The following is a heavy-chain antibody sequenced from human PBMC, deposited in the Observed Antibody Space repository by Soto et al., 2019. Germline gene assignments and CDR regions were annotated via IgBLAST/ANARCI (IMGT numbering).Heavy chain of an antibody. CDR2: INAGNGNT. CDR3: ARAYGDYVSDAFDI. Sequence: ASVKVSCTASGYTFTSYAMHWVRQAPGQRLEWMGWINAGNGNTKYSQKFQGRVTITRDTSASTAYMELSSLRSEDTAVYYCARAYGDYVSDAFDIWGQGTMVTVSS. V-gene: IGHV1-3*01. CDR1: GYTFTSYA. J-gene: IGHJ3*02. D-gene: IGHD4-17*01.